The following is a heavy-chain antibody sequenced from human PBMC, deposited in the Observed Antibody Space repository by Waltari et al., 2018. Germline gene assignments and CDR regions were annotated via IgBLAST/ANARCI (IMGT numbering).Heavy chain of an antibody. V-gene: IGHV3-30*01. CDR3: ARAISRNVDTAMVEYFDY. D-gene: IGHD5-18*01. Sequence: QVQLVESGGGVVQPGRSLRLSCAASGFTFRSYAMHWVRQAPGKGLEWVEVISYDGSNKYYADSVKGRFTISRDNSKNTLYLQMNSLRAEDTAVYYCARAISRNVDTAMVEYFDYWGQGTLVTVSS. J-gene: IGHJ4*02. CDR2: ISYDGSNK. CDR1: GFTFRSYA.